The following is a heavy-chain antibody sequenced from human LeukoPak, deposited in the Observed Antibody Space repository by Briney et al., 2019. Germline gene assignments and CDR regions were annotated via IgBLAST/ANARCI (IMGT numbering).Heavy chain of an antibody. Sequence: GGSLNLSCAASGFTFEDYAMHWVRQAPGKGREWVSLISGDGGSTYYADSVKGRFTISRDNSKNSLYLQMNSLRTEDTALYYCAKVGYYYDSSGPSEDAFDIWGQGTMVTVSS. CDR3: AKVGYYYDSSGPSEDAFDI. J-gene: IGHJ3*02. D-gene: IGHD3-22*01. CDR2: ISGDGGST. CDR1: GFTFEDYA. V-gene: IGHV3-43*02.